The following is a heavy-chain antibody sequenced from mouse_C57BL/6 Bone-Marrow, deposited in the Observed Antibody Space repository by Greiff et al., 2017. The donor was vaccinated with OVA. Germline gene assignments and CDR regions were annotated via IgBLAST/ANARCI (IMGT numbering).Heavy chain of an antibody. CDR2: TNPGSGGT. V-gene: IGHV1-54*01. Sequence: VQLQQSGAELVRPGTSVKVSCKASGYAFTNYLIEWVKQRPGQGLEWIGVTNPGSGGTNYNEKFKGKATLTADKSSSTAYMQLSSLTSEDSAVYFCARSRTGTGAMDYWGQGTSVTVSS. D-gene: IGHD3-3*01. CDR1: GYAFTNYL. CDR3: ARSRTGTGAMDY. J-gene: IGHJ4*01.